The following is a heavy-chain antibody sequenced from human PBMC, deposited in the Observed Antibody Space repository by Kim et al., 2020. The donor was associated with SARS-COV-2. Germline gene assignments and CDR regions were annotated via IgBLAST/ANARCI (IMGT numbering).Heavy chain of an antibody. Sequence: SETLSLTCAVYGGSFSGYYWSWNRQPPGKGLEWIGEINHSGSTNYNPSLKSRVTISVDTSKNQFSLKLSSVTAADTAVYYCARRRKYYYDSSGYYSAFDYWGQGTLVTVSS. J-gene: IGHJ4*02. CDR2: INHSGST. V-gene: IGHV4-34*01. D-gene: IGHD3-22*01. CDR1: GGSFSGYY. CDR3: ARRRKYYYDSSGYYSAFDY.